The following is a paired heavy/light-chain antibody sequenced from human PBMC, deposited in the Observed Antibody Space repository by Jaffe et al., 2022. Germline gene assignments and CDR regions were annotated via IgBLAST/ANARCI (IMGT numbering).Heavy chain of an antibody. J-gene: IGHJ4*02. CDR3: ATGEIGYCSGGSCRKPYYFDY. Sequence: QVQLQESGPGLVKPSETLSLTCTVSGGSISSYYWSWIRQPPGKGLEWIGYIYYSGSTNYNPSLKSRVTISVDTSKNQFSLKLSSVTAADTAVYYCATGEIGYCSGGSCRKPYYFDYWGQGTLVTVSS. V-gene: IGHV4-59*01. CDR2: IYYSGST. D-gene: IGHD2-15*01. CDR1: GGSISSYY.
Light chain of an antibody. CDR1: QGISSA. Sequence: AIQLTQSPSSLSASVGDRVTITCRASQGISSALAWYQQKPGKAPKLLIYDASSLESGVPSRFSGSGSGTDFTLTISSLQPEDFATYYCQQLFTFGPGTKVDIK. V-gene: IGKV1-13*02. J-gene: IGKJ3*01. CDR3: QQLFT. CDR2: DAS.